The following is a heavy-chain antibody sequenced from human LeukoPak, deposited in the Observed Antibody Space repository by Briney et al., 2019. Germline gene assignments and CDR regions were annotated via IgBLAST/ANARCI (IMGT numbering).Heavy chain of an antibody. CDR1: GFAFSTYT. J-gene: IGHJ3*01. CDR3: AKVQGDIDPFDF. D-gene: IGHD1-26*01. Sequence: PGGSLRFSCATSGFAFSTYTTGWVRQAPGKGLEWVSRFSRGGGGAFYADSVKGRFTISRDNSKNTLYLQMNSLRVEDTAVYFCAKVQGDIDPFDFWGQGTMVTV. V-gene: IGHV3-23*01. CDR2: FSRGGGGA.